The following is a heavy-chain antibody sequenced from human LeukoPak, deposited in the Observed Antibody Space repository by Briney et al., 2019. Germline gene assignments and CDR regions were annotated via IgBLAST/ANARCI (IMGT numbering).Heavy chain of an antibody. Sequence: SCKASGYTFTSYYMHWVRQAPGKGLEWVAVISYDGSNKYFADSVKGRFTISRDNSKNTLYLQMNSLRAEDTAVYYCAKAALPYCSGGTCYYFDYWGQGTLVTVSS. V-gene: IGHV3-30*18. CDR2: ISYDGSNK. J-gene: IGHJ4*02. CDR3: AKAALPYCSGGTCYYFDY. D-gene: IGHD2-15*01. CDR1: GYTFTSYY.